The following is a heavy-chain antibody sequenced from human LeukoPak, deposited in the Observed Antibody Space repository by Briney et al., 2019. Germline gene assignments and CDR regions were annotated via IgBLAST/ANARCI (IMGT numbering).Heavy chain of an antibody. V-gene: IGHV3-7*04. J-gene: IGHJ4*02. CDR3: VRGDWYFES. CDR2: INRDGTEK. Sequence: GGSLRLSCATSGFTFSDSRMTWVRQAPGKGLQWVANINRDGTEKHFLDSVEGRFTISRDNAKKSLYLQMSSLRPQDTAVYFCVRGDWYFESWGQGTLVTVSS. CDR1: GFTFSDSR. D-gene: IGHD2-21*01.